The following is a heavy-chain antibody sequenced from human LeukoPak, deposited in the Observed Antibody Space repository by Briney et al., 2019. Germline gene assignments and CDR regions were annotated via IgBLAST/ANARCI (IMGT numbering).Heavy chain of an antibody. V-gene: IGHV3-33*01. CDR1: GFTFSSYG. D-gene: IGHD5-18*01. Sequence: RSLRLSCAASGFTFSSYGMHWVRQAPGKGLEWVAVIWYDGSNKYYADSVKGRFTISRDNSKNTLYLQMNSLRAEDTAVYYCARGYVGTAMVEHFDYWGQGTLVTVSS. CDR2: IWYDGSNK. CDR3: ARGYVGTAMVEHFDY. J-gene: IGHJ4*02.